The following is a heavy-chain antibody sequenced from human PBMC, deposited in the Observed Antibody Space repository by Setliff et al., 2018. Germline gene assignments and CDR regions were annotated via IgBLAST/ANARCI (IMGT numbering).Heavy chain of an antibody. J-gene: IGHJ6*03. D-gene: IGHD3-3*01. V-gene: IGHV4-61*02. CDR2: IYTDGST. CDR1: GDSISRAKYY. Sequence: PSETLSLTCTVSGDSISRAKYYWSWIRQSAGKGLECLGRIYTDGSTKYNPSLNSRVTLLIDTAKNQISRRLSSVTAADTAVYFCARVTGFSYMDVWGKGTTVTVSS. CDR3: ARVTGFSYMDV.